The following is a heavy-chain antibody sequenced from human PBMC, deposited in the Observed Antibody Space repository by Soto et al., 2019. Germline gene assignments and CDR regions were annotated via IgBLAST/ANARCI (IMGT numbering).Heavy chain of an antibody. V-gene: IGHV1-18*01. D-gene: IGHD3-3*01. CDR2: ISAYNGNT. CDR3: ARDPARLYYDFWSGYYATDYYYYGMDV. Sequence: QVQLVQSGAEVKKPGASVKVSCKASGYTFTSYGISWVRQAPGQGLEWMGWISAYNGNTNYAQKLQGRVTMTTDTSTSTAYMELRSLRSDDTAVYYCARDPARLYYDFWSGYYATDYYYYGMDVWGQGTTVTVSS. CDR1: GYTFTSYG. J-gene: IGHJ6*02.